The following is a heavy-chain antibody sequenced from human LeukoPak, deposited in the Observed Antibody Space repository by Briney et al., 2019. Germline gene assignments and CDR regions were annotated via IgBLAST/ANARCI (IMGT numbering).Heavy chain of an antibody. D-gene: IGHD3-22*01. CDR2: TYYRSKWYN. V-gene: IGHV6-1*01. CDR3: ARDRDRTYYYDSSGPYDAFDI. CDR1: GDSVSSNSAA. Sequence: SQTLSLTCAISGDSVSSNSAAWNWIRQSPSRGLEWLGRTYYRSKWYNDYAVSVKSRITINPDTSKNQFSLQLNSVTPEDTAVYYCARDRDRTYYYDSSGPYDAFDIWGQGTMVTVSS. J-gene: IGHJ3*02.